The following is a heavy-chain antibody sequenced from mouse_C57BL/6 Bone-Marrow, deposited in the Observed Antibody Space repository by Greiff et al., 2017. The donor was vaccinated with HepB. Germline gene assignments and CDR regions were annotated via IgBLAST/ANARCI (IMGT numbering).Heavy chain of an antibody. D-gene: IGHD1-1*01. J-gene: IGHJ2*01. CDR3: ARVLLRPYYFDY. Sequence: DVHLVESGGGLVKPGGSLKLSCAASGFTFSSYAMSWVRQTPEKRLEWVATISDGGSYTYYPDNVKGRFTISRDNAKNNLYLQMSHLKSEDTAMYYCARVLLRPYYFDYWGQGTTLTVSS. V-gene: IGHV5-4*01. CDR2: ISDGGSYT. CDR1: GFTFSSYA.